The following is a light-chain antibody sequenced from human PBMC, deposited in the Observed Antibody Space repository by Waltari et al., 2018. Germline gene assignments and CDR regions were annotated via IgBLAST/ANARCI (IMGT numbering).Light chain of an antibody. V-gene: IGLV2-14*01. Sequence: QSALTQPASVSGSPGQSITLSCTGTSSDVGTYNYVSWYQQHPDKAPKLMIYEVSYRHSGVFSRFSGSKSGNTASLTISGLQAEDEADYYCSLYISSSTYWVFGGGTKLTVL. J-gene: IGLJ3*02. CDR2: EVS. CDR3: SLYISSSTYWV. CDR1: SSDVGTYNY.